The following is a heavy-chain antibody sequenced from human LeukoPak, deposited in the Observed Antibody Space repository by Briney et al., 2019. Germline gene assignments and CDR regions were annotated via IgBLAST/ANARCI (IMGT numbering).Heavy chain of an antibody. CDR1: GGSISSYY. D-gene: IGHD3-10*01. Sequence: PSETLSLTCTVSGGSISSYYWSWIRQPAGKGLEWIGRIYTSGSTNYNPSLKSRVTMSVDTSKNQFSLKLSPVTAADTAVYYCASQENGSGSYSNDYWGQGALVTVSS. CDR2: IYTSGST. J-gene: IGHJ4*02. CDR3: ASQENGSGSYSNDY. V-gene: IGHV4-4*07.